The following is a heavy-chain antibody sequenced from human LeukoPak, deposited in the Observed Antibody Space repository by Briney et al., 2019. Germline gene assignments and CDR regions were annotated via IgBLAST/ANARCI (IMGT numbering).Heavy chain of an antibody. J-gene: IGHJ3*02. CDR2: ISSSSSYI. D-gene: IGHD3-22*01. Sequence: GGSLRLSCAASGFTFSSYSMNWVRQAPGRGLEWVSSISSSSSYIYYADSVKGRFTISRGNAKNSLYLQMNSRRAEDTAVYYCARATGLYYYDSSGYYAAPGAFDIWGQGTMVTVSS. V-gene: IGHV3-21*01. CDR1: GFTFSSYS. CDR3: ARATGLYYYDSSGYYAAPGAFDI.